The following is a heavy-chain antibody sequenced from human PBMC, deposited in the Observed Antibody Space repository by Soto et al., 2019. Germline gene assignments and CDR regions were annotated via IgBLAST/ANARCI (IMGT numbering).Heavy chain of an antibody. Sequence: VRLVESGGGVVQPGRSLRLSCAASGFNFGVFGIHWVRQAPGKGLEWLSVLSYEGSEEYYADSVRGRFTISRDNSKNMLFLQMDSLRVDDTGVYYCALTRRSSLLEVAGPGFEYWGQGTLVTVS. D-gene: IGHD6-19*01. CDR1: GFNFGVFG. V-gene: IGHV3-30*03. CDR2: LSYEGSEE. CDR3: ALTRRSSLLEVAGPGFEY. J-gene: IGHJ4*02.